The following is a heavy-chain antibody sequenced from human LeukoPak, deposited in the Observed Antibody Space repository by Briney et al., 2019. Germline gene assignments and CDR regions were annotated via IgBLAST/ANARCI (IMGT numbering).Heavy chain of an antibody. CDR1: GFTFSDFH. V-gene: IGHV3-11*01. CDR2: ITNSGSDI. J-gene: IGHJ4*02. D-gene: IGHD6-13*01. CDR3: ACPYRSRFDY. Sequence: GGSLRLSCVVSGFTFSDFHMSWLRQAPGKGLEWISYITNSGSDIEYADSVKGRFTISWDSAKKSLYLEMNTLRAEDTAIYYCACPYRSRFDYWGQGTLVTVSS.